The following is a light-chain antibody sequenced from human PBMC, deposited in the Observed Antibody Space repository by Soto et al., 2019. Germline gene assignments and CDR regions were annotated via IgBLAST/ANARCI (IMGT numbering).Light chain of an antibody. CDR1: QDISSW. Sequence: DIQMTQSPSSVSASVGDRVTITCRASQDISSWFAWYQLKPGKAPKLLIYHASILESGVPSRFSGSGSGTDFNLTISSLQPEDFATYYCQQANSFPRTFGQGTRVDIK. CDR3: QQANSFPRT. CDR2: HAS. J-gene: IGKJ1*01. V-gene: IGKV1-12*01.